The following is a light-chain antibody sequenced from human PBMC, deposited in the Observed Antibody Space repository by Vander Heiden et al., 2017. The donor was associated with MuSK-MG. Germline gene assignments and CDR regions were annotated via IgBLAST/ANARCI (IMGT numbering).Light chain of an antibody. CDR2: EGS. V-gene: IGLV2-23*03. Sequence: QSALTQPASVSGSPGQSITISCTGTSSDVGSYNLVSWYQQHPGKATNLMIYEGSKRPSGVSNRFSGSQSGNTASLTTSGLQAEDETEYYCCSYAGSGTFGYVFGGGTKVTVL. J-gene: IGLJ1*01. CDR3: CSYAGSGTFGYV. CDR1: SSDVGSYNL.